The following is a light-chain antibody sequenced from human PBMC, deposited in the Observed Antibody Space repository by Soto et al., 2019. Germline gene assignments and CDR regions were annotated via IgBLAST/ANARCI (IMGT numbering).Light chain of an antibody. CDR2: KAS. CDR3: QQYNTYPWT. J-gene: IGKJ1*01. CDR1: QGIGNA. V-gene: IGKV1-5*03. Sequence: IQMTQSPSSLSASVGDRVTISCLASQGIGNALGWYQQKPGKAPKLLIYKASSLESGVPSRFSGSGSGTEFTLTISSLQPDDFATYHCQQYNTYPWTFGQGTKVDIK.